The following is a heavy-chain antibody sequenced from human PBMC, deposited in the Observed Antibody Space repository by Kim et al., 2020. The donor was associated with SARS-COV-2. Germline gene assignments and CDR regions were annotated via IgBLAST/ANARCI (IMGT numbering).Heavy chain of an antibody. Sequence: SETLSLTCTVSGGSISSGGYYWSWIRQHPGKGLEWIGYIYYSGSTYYNPSLKSRVTISVDTSKNQFSLKLSSVTAADTAVYYCARVDVCSGGSCYWYFDLWVRGTLVTVSS. CDR2: IYYSGST. D-gene: IGHD2-15*01. V-gene: IGHV4-31*03. CDR1: GGSISSGGYY. J-gene: IGHJ2*01. CDR3: ARVDVCSGGSCYWYFDL.